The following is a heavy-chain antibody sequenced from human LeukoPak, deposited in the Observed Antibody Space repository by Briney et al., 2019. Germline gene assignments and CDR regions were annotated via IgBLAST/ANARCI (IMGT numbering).Heavy chain of an antibody. V-gene: IGHV3-23*01. D-gene: IGHD3-22*01. CDR3: ASDYYDSSGLKYFQH. Sequence: GGSLRLSCAASGFTFTDYSMSWIRQTPGKGLEWVASLGSSGGNKYYADSVKGRFSISRDNSRNTVSLQMNSLRAEDTAVYYCASDYYDSSGLKYFQHWGQGTLVTVSS. CDR1: GFTFTDYS. J-gene: IGHJ1*01. CDR2: LGSSGGNK.